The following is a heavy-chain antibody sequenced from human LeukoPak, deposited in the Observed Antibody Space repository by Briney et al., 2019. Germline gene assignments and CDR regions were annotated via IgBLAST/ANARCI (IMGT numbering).Heavy chain of an antibody. D-gene: IGHD6-19*01. V-gene: IGHV1-8*01. CDR2: MNPNSGNT. J-gene: IGHJ6*02. CDR1: GYTFTSYD. CDR3: ASGWYSSGWYGVNGMDV. Sequence: ASVKVSCKASGYTFTSYDINWVRQATGQGLEWMGWMNPNSGNTGYAQKFQGRVTMTRNTSISTAYMELSSLRSEDTAVYYCASGWYSSGWYGVNGMDVWGQGTTVTVSS.